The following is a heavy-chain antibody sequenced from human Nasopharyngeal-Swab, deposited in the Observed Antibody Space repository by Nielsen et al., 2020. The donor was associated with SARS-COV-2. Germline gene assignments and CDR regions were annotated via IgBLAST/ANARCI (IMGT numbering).Heavy chain of an antibody. J-gene: IGHJ4*02. CDR3: ARERGGGYGDY. CDR2: ITGTSDSI. D-gene: IGHD5-12*01. CDR1: GFTLSPYT. Sequence: ESLKISCAASGFTLSPYTMTWVRQAPGKGLEWLSYITGTSDSIRYADSVKGRFTISRDNAKNSLFLQMNGLTAEDTAVYYCARERGGGYGDYWGQGTLVTVSS. V-gene: IGHV3-48*04.